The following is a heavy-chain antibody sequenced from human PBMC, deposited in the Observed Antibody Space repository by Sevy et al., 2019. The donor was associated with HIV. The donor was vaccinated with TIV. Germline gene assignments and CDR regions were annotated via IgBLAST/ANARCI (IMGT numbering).Heavy chain of an antibody. CDR3: ARDPPGIAATGGG. J-gene: IGHJ4*02. CDR2: IYRGGTT. Sequence: GGSLRLSCAASGFTVSNNYMNWVRQAPGKGLEWVSLIYRGGTTHYADSVKVRFTISRDHSKNTLYLQMNSLRAEDTAIYYCARDPPGIAATGGGWGQGTLVTVSS. CDR1: GFTVSNNY. D-gene: IGHD6-13*01. V-gene: IGHV3-53*01.